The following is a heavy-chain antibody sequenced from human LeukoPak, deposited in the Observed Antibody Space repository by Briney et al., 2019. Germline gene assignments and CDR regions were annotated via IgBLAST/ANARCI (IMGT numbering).Heavy chain of an antibody. CDR1: GFAFNKYG. CDR3: VKDNREEDWFDP. Sequence: GGSLRLSCAASGFAFNKYGMHWVRQAPGKGLEWVAVIWHDGRNKYYADSVKGRFTISRDNSKSTLYLQMSSLRPEDTAVYYCVKDNREEDWFDPWGQGTLVTVSS. V-gene: IGHV3-30*02. D-gene: IGHD2/OR15-2a*01. J-gene: IGHJ5*02. CDR2: IWHDGRNK.